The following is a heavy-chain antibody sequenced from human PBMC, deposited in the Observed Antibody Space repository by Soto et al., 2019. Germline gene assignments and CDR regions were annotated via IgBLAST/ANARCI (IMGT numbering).Heavy chain of an antibody. CDR3: ARGWGIVVVKDAFDI. V-gene: IGHV3-30-3*01. D-gene: IGHD3-22*01. J-gene: IGHJ3*02. Sequence: GGSLRLSCAASGLTFSSYAMHWVRQAPGKGLEWVAVISYDGSNKYYADSVKGRFTISRDNSKNTLYLQMNSLRAEDTAVYYCARGWGIVVVKDAFDIWGQGTMVTVSS. CDR2: ISYDGSNK. CDR1: GLTFSSYA.